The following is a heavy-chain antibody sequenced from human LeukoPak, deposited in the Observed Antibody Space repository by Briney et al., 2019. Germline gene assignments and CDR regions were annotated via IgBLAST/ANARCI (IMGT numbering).Heavy chain of an antibody. CDR3: ARRPSGGWYPNLYYFMDV. CDR1: GFTFSDYW. V-gene: IGHV3-7*01. J-gene: IGHJ6*03. CDR2: IKQDGGEK. D-gene: IGHD6-19*01. Sequence: TGGSLRLSCAASGFTFSDYWMSWVRRAPGKGLEWVANIKQDGGEKYYVDSVKGRFTISRDNAKNSLYLQMNSLRDEDTAVYYCARRPSGGWYPNLYYFMDVWGKGTTVTVSS.